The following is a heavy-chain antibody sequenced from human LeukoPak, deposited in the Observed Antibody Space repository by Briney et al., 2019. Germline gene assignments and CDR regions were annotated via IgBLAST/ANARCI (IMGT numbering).Heavy chain of an antibody. CDR3: ARDKEWELPHFDY. V-gene: IGHV1-2*02. Sequence: GASVKVSCKASGYTFTGYYMHWVRQAGGQGLEWMGWINPNSGGTNYAQKFQGRVTMTRDTSISTAYMELSRLRSDDTAVYYCARDKEWELPHFDYWGQGTLVTVSS. CDR2: INPNSGGT. CDR1: GYTFTGYY. J-gene: IGHJ4*02. D-gene: IGHD1-26*01.